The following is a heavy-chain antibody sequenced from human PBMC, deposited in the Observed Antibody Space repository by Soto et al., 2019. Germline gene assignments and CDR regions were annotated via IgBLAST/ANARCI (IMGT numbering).Heavy chain of an antibody. CDR1: GGTFSSYA. V-gene: IGHV1-69*13. CDR3: ALGLRQLVPFAY. CDR2: IIPIFGTA. D-gene: IGHD6-6*01. Sequence: SVKVSCKASGGTFSSYAISWVRQAPGQGLEWMGGIIPIFGTANYAQKFQGRVTITADESTSTAYMELSSLRSEDTAVYYCALGLRQLVPFAYSGQGTLVTVSS. J-gene: IGHJ4*02.